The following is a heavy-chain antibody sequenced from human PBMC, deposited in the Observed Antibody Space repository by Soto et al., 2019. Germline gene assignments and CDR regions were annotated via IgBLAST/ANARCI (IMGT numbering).Heavy chain of an antibody. CDR2: IYPGDSDT. D-gene: IGHD2-15*01. CDR3: ARHGVVVAATRHLFDYYYYGMDV. CDR1: GYSFTSYW. Sequence: PGESLKISCKGSGYSFTSYWIGWVRQMPGKGLEWVGIIYPGDSDTRYSPSFQGQVTISADKSISTAYLQWSSLKASDTAMYYCARHGVVVAATRHLFDYYYYGMDVWGQGTTVTVS. V-gene: IGHV5-51*01. J-gene: IGHJ6*01.